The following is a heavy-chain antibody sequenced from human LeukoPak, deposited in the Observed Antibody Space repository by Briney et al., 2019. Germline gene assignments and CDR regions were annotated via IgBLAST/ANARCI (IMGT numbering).Heavy chain of an antibody. CDR1: GFTLSSHA. CDR2: ISYGGRDE. J-gene: IGHJ5*02. CDR3: ASDRIAGAATDWFEA. Sequence: GGSLRLSCAASGFTLSSHAMHWVRQAPGMGLEWVAVISYGGRDEYYADSVKGRFTVSRDNSRNTLYLQMNSLRPEDTAVFYCASDRIAGAATDWFEAWGQGTLVTVSS. D-gene: IGHD2-15*01. V-gene: IGHV3-30*04.